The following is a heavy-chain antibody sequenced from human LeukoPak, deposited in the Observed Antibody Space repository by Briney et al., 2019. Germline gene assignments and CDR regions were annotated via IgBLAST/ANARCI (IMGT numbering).Heavy chain of an antibody. CDR3: ARDSTVTTFRGCVDP. J-gene: IGHJ5*02. CDR2: INPSGGST. D-gene: IGHD4-17*01. V-gene: IGHV1-46*01. CDR1: GYTFSNYY. Sequence: ASVKVSCKASGYTFSNYYVHWVRQAPGQGLEWTGVINPSGGSTNYAQKFQGRVTMTRDTSTSTVYMEMSSLRSEDTAAYYCARDSTVTTFRGCVDPWGQGTLVTVSS.